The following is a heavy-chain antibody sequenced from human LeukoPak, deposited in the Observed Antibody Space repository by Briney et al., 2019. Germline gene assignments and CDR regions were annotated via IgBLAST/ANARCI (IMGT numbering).Heavy chain of an antibody. V-gene: IGHV3-23*01. CDR3: AKPAGYCSSTTCSRPFDC. CDR2: ISGSGVST. J-gene: IGHJ4*02. Sequence: GGSLRLSCEASGFTFDNYVMTWVRQGPVKGLEWVSGISGSGVSTYYANSVKGRFTIFRDNSKSTLYLQMSSLRAEDTAVYYCAKPAGYCSSTTCSRPFDCWGQGTLVTVSS. D-gene: IGHD2-2*01. CDR1: GFTFDNYV.